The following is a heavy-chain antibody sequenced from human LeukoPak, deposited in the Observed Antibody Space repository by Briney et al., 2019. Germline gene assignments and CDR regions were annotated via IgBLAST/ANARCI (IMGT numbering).Heavy chain of an antibody. CDR1: GGSLSSCY. CDR3: ARAPGIAAAGTHFDF. V-gene: IGHV4-59*01. CDR2: IYYSGSA. D-gene: IGHD6-13*01. J-gene: IGHJ4*02. Sequence: SETLSLTCTVSGGSLSSCYWSWIRQPPGKGLEWIGYIYYSGSAKYNPSLKSRVTISVDTPKNQFSLKLSSVTAVYTAVYYCARAPGIAAAGTHFDFWGQGTLVTVSS.